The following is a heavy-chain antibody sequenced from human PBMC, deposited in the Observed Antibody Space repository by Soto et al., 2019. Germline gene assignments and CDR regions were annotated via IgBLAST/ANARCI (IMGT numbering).Heavy chain of an antibody. Sequence: GGSLRLSCAASGFTFSTYDMYWVRQAPGKGLEWVADMSYDGGKKYYVDSVKGRFSISRDNSKNTLYLQMNSLRVEDTAVYYCASPNYYERGDAFDIWGQGTMVTVSS. J-gene: IGHJ3*02. CDR1: GFTFSTYD. CDR2: MSYDGGKK. D-gene: IGHD3-22*01. CDR3: ASPNYYERGDAFDI. V-gene: IGHV3-30*03.